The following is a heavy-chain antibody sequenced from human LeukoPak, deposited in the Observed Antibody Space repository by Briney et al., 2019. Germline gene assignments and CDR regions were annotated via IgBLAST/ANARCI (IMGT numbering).Heavy chain of an antibody. CDR2: INHSGST. J-gene: IGHJ4*02. V-gene: IGHV4-34*01. CDR1: GGSFSGYY. Sequence: SETLSLTCAVYGGSFSGYYWSWIRQPPGKGLEWIGEINHSGSTNYNPSLKSRVTISVDTSKNQFSLELSSVTAADTAVYYCARVGPSSGPPLYYFDYWGQGTLVTVSS. CDR3: ARVGPSSGPPLYYFDY. D-gene: IGHD3-22*01.